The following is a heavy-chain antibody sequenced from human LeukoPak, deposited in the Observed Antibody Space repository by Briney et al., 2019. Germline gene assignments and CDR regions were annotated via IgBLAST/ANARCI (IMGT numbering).Heavy chain of an antibody. J-gene: IGHJ4*02. CDR1: GYSFTNYW. CDR2: IYPRDSGT. V-gene: IGHV5-51*01. D-gene: IGHD2-2*03. Sequence: GESLKISCKVFGYSFTNYWIGWVRQMPGKGLEWMGVIYPRDSGTRYSPSFQGQVTISADKSISTAYLQWRSLKASDTAMYYCARHMDSLRPDYWGQGTLVTVSS. CDR3: ARHMDSLRPDY.